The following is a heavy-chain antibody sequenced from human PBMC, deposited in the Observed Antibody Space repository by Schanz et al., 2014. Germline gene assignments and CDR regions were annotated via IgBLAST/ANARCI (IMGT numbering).Heavy chain of an antibody. V-gene: IGHV3-30*18. J-gene: IGHJ4*02. D-gene: IGHD6-13*01. CDR2: ISFDGRNT. CDR3: AKEKEEVAADGSFFDY. CDR1: GITLSGYG. Sequence: QVQLVESGGGVVQPGRSLRLSCAASGITLSGYGLHWVRQAPGKGLEWVGFISFDGRNTGYAHSVKGRFTISRDNSKNTVNLQINSLRAEDTAVYYCAKEKEEVAADGSFFDYWGQGTLVTVSS.